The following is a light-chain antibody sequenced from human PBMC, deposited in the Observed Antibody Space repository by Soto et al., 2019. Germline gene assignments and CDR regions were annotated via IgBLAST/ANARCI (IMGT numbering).Light chain of an antibody. CDR1: QSVSSE. J-gene: IGKJ4*01. CDR3: QQRYNWPFT. V-gene: IGKV3-11*01. CDR2: DAS. Sequence: EILLTQSPATLSLSPGERATLSCRASQSVSSELAWYQQNPGQAPRLLIYDASNRATGIPARFSGSGSGTDFTLTINSLEPEDFAVYYCQQRYNWPFTFGGGTKVDIK.